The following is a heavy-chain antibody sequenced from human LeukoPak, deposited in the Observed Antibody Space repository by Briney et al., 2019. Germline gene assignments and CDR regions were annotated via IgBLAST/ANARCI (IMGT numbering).Heavy chain of an antibody. CDR1: GFTFSSYS. CDR3: AREGKYSYGPDFDY. D-gene: IGHD5-18*01. CDR2: ISSSSSYI. V-gene: IGHV3-21*01. Sequence: PGRSLRLSCAASGFTFSSYSMSWVRQAPGKGLEWVSSISSSSSYIYYADSVKGRFTISRDNAKNSLYLQMNSLRAEDTAVYYCAREGKYSYGPDFDYWGQGTLVTVSS. J-gene: IGHJ4*02.